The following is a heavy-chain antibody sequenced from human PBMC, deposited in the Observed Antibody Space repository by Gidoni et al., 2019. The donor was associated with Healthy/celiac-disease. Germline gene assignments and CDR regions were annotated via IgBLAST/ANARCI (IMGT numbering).Heavy chain of an antibody. V-gene: IGHV4-39*01. J-gene: IGHJ6*02. CDR2: IYYSGST. CDR1: GGSLSSSSYY. CDR3: ARQPYYYYGMDV. Sequence: QLQLQESGPGLVKPSETLSLTCTVSGGSLSSSSYYWGWIRQPPGKGLEWIGSIYYSGSTYYNPSLKSRVTISVDTSKNQFSLKLSSVTAADTAVYYCARQPYYYYGMDVWGQGTTVTVSS.